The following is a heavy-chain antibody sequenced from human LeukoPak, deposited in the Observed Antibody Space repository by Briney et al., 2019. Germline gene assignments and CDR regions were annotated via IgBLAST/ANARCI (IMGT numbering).Heavy chain of an antibody. V-gene: IGHV3-33*08. CDR3: ARDRNWASQSWYLDL. CDR1: GFTFSGYG. J-gene: IGHJ2*01. Sequence: GGSLRLSCAVSGFTFSGYGMHWFRQAPGKGLEWVAVIWYDGSDQRLIDSVKGRFTVSRDNSKNTLWLQMNSLRAEDTAVYYCARDRNWASQSWYLDLWGRGTLVTVSS. CDR2: IWYDGSDQ. D-gene: IGHD7-27*01.